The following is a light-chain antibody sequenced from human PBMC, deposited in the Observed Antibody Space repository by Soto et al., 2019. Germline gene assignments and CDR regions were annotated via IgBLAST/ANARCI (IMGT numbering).Light chain of an antibody. CDR3: QQRSHWPPGT. Sequence: IVLTQSPATLSLSPGERATLSCRASQNVGTYLAWYQQKPGQAPRPLIYDSSHRATGIPARFSGSRSGTDFTLHISSLEPEDFAVYYCQQRSHWPPGTFGGGNKVDIK. CDR1: QNVGTY. CDR2: DSS. J-gene: IGKJ4*01. V-gene: IGKV3-11*01.